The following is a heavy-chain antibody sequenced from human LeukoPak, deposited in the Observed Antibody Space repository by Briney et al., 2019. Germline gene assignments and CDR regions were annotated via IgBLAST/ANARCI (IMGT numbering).Heavy chain of an antibody. D-gene: IGHD3-22*01. CDR3: ARTMIVVVFDY. J-gene: IGHJ4*02. V-gene: IGHV3-30*01. Sequence: PGGSLRLSCAASGFTFSSYAMHWVRQAPGKGLERVAVISYDGSNKYYADSVKGRFTISRENSKNTLYLQMNSLRAEDTAVYYCARTMIVVVFDYWGQGTLVTVSS. CDR1: GFTFSSYA. CDR2: ISYDGSNK.